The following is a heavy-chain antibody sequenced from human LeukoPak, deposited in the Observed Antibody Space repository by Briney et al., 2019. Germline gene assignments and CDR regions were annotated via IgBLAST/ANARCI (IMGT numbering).Heavy chain of an antibody. Sequence: GGSLRLSCAASGFSFSSYAMHWVRQAPGKGLEWVAVIWYDGSRFYYADSVKGGFTISRDNSKNTLYLQMNSLRAEDTAVYHCAREKDDAFDIWGQGTMVTVSS. CDR3: AREKDDAFDI. CDR1: GFSFSSYA. V-gene: IGHV3-33*01. CDR2: IWYDGSRF. J-gene: IGHJ3*02.